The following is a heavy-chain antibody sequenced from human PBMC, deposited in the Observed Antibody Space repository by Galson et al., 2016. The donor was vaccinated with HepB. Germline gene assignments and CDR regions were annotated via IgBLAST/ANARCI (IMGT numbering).Heavy chain of an antibody. CDR1: GFTFSYYS. J-gene: IGHJ6*04. D-gene: IGHD2-2*01. Sequence: SLRLSCAASGFTFSYYSMNWVRQAPGKGLEWVSFISSSSSYIYYAASVKGRFTISRDNAKNSLYLQMNSLRAEDTAVYYCARVLPAADSYYYYGMDVWGKGTTVTVSS. CDR2: ISSSSSYI. V-gene: IGHV3-21*01. CDR3: ARVLPAADSYYYYGMDV.